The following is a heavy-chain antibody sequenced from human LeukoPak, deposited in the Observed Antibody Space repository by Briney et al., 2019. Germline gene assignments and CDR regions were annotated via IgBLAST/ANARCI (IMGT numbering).Heavy chain of an antibody. D-gene: IGHD6-13*01. V-gene: IGHV3-74*01. J-gene: IGHJ3*02. CDR1: GITASSYA. CDR2: INSGGSST. CDR3: ARPSAGVDAFDI. Sequence: PGGSLRLSCAASGITASSYAMTWVRQAPGKGLVWVSRINSGGSSTSYADSVKGRFTISRDNAKNTLYLQMNSLRAEDTAVYYCARPSAGVDAFDIWGQGTMVTVSS.